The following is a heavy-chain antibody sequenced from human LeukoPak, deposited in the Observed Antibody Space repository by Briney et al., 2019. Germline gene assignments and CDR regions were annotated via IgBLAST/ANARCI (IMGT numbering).Heavy chain of an antibody. V-gene: IGHV3-21*04. CDR1: GFTFSTST. Sequence: GGSLRLSCAASGFTFSTSTMNWVRQAPGKGLEWVSSISTSSTYIYYADSVKGRFTISRDNAKNSLYLQMNSLRAEDTAVYYCASFVAPNWFDPWGQGTLVTVSS. D-gene: IGHD2-21*01. CDR2: ISTSSTYI. J-gene: IGHJ5*02. CDR3: ASFVAPNWFDP.